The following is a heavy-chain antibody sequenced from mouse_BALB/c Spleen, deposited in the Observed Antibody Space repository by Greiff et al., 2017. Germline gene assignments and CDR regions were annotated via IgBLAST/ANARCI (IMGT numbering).Heavy chain of an antibody. CDR2: IWAGGST. CDR1: GFSLTSYG. V-gene: IGHV2-9*02. Sequence: VKLVESGPGLVAPSQSLSITCTVSGFSLTSYGVHWVRQPPGKGLEWLGVIWAGGSTNYNSALMSRLSISKDNSKSQVFLKMNSLQTDDTAMYYCARDSYYGNYGFAYWGQGTLVTVSA. D-gene: IGHD2-1*01. J-gene: IGHJ3*01. CDR3: ARDSYYGNYGFAY.